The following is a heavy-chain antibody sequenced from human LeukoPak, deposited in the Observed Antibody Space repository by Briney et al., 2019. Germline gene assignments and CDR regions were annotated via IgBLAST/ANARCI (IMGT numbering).Heavy chain of an antibody. CDR3: ASEYSSSWYVAY. CDR1: GGSISSSSYY. D-gene: IGHD6-13*01. V-gene: IGHV4-39*01. CDR2: IYYSGST. J-gene: IGHJ4*02. Sequence: KPSETLSLTCTVSGGSISSSSYYWGWIRQPPGKGLEWIGSIYYSGSTYYNPSLKSRVTISVDTSKNQFSLKLSSVTAADTAVYYCASEYSSSWYVAYWGQGTLLTVSS.